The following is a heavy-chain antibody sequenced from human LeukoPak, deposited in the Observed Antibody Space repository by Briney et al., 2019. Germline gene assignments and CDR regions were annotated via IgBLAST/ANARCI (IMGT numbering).Heavy chain of an antibody. CDR1: GFTFSSYE. Sequence: GGSLRLSCAASGFTFSSYEMNWVRQAPGKGLEWVSYISISSNSIHYADSVKGRFTISRDNAKNSVYLQMNSLRDEDTAVYYCARDYTYAFDIWGRGTMVTVSS. J-gene: IGHJ3*02. CDR3: ARDYTYAFDI. CDR2: ISISSNSI. V-gene: IGHV3-48*02.